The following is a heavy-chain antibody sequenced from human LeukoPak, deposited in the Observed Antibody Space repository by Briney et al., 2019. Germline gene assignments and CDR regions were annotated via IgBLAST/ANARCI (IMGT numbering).Heavy chain of an antibody. CDR1: GGSISSSSYY. V-gene: IGHV4-39*01. D-gene: IGHD3-3*01. CDR2: IYYSGST. J-gene: IGHJ4*02. CDR3: ARHTPVPQPISYYFDY. Sequence: SETLSLTCTVSGGSISSSSYYWGWIRQPPGKGLEWIGSIYYSGSTYYNPSLKSRGTISVDTSKNQFSLKLSSVTAADTAVYYCARHTPVPQPISYYFDYWGQGTLVTVSS.